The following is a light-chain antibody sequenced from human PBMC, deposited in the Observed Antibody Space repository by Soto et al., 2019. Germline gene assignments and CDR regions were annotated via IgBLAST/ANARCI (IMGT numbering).Light chain of an antibody. CDR2: DAS. Sequence: EIGMTQKPANLSVSGEERATRSCRASQRNSSNLAWYQQKPGQAPRLLIDDASTRAAGIPARFNCGGSGTEFTLTISSRQSEDSALHYCQQFHNWPLSFGGGTKVDIK. J-gene: IGKJ4*01. CDR3: QQFHNWPLS. CDR1: QRNSSN. V-gene: IGKV3-15*01.